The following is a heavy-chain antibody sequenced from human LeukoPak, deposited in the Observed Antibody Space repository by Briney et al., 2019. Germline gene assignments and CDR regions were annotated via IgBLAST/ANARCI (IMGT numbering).Heavy chain of an antibody. CDR3: ARSLGYCSGGSCFPFDY. D-gene: IGHD2-15*01. Sequence: PGGSLRLSCAASGFTFTGYWMTWVREAPGKGLGWVANIKQDGSDKYYVDSVKGRFTVSRDNAKNSLYLQMNSLRAEDTAVYYCARSLGYCSGGSCFPFDYWGQGTLVTVSS. CDR1: GFTFTGYW. V-gene: IGHV3-7*05. CDR2: IKQDGSDK. J-gene: IGHJ4*02.